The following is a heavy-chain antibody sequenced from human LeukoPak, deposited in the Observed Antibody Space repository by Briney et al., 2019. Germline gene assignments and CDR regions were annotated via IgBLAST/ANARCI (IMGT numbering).Heavy chain of an antibody. CDR3: ARSHWRDY. Sequence: PSETLSLTCAVYGVSFSGYYWSWIRQPPGKGLEWIGEINHSGSTNYNPSLKSRVTISVDTSKNQFSLKLSSVTAADTAVYYCARSHWRDYWGQGPLVTVSS. CDR1: GVSFSGYY. J-gene: IGHJ4*02. V-gene: IGHV4-34*01. D-gene: IGHD1-1*01. CDR2: INHSGST.